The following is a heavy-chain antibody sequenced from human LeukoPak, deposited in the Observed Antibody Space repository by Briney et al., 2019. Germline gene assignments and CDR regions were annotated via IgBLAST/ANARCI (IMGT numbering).Heavy chain of an antibody. CDR3: ARGNWVEMATISYFDY. V-gene: IGHV1-46*01. D-gene: IGHD5-24*01. Sequence: ASVKVSCKASGYSFTGYYMHWVRQAPGQGLEWMGIINPSGGSTSYAQKFQGRVTMTRDMSTSTVYMELSSLRSEDTAVYYCARGNWVEMATISYFDYWGQGTLVTVSS. CDR2: INPSGGST. J-gene: IGHJ4*02. CDR1: GYSFTGYY.